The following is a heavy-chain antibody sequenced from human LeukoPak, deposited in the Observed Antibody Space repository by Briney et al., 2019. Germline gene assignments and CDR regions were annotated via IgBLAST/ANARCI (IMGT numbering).Heavy chain of an antibody. J-gene: IGHJ3*02. D-gene: IGHD3-10*01. Sequence: GGSLRLSCAASGFTFSSYSMNWVRQAPGKGLEWVSSISSSSSYIYYADSVKGRFTISRDNAKNTLYLQMNSLGAEDTAVYYCARDSPNYSKGAIDIWGQGTMVTVSS. CDR3: ARDSPNYSKGAIDI. CDR1: GFTFSSYS. CDR2: ISSSSSYI. V-gene: IGHV3-21*01.